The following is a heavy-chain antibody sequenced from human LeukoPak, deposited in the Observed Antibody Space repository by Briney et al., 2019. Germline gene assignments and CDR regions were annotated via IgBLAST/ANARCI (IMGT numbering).Heavy chain of an antibody. CDR1: GFTFSSYS. V-gene: IGHV3-74*01. CDR2: INSDGSST. Sequence: GGSLRLPCAASGFTFSSYSMNWVRQAPGKGLVWVSRINSDGSSTSYADSVKGRFTISRDNAKNTLYLQVNSLRVEDTAVYYCARVLRAAAGKGIDYWGQGTQVTVSS. D-gene: IGHD6-13*01. CDR3: ARVLRAAAGKGIDY. J-gene: IGHJ4*02.